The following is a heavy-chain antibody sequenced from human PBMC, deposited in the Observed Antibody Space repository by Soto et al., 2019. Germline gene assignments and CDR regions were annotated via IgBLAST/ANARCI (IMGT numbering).Heavy chain of an antibody. CDR3: AREVEGSYSPADF. CDR2: VSSYNGNT. CDR1: GYTFTDHG. Sequence: QVQLVQSGPEVKKPGASVTVSCKNSGYTFTDHGLDWVRQAPGQGLEWVGWVSSYNGNTNYAYNLKDRVIMTTDASTSTAYMELRGLRSDDTAVYYCAREVEGSYSPADFWGQGTPVTVSS. J-gene: IGHJ4*02. D-gene: IGHD3-10*01. V-gene: IGHV1-18*01.